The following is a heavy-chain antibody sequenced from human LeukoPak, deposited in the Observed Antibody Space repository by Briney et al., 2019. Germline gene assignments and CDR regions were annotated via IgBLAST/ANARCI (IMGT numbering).Heavy chain of an antibody. D-gene: IGHD3-16*01. CDR1: GDSVSSNSAA. J-gene: IGHJ5*02. CDR3: AREIGPIMDNWFDP. V-gene: IGHV6-1*01. Sequence: SQTLSLTCAISGDSVSSNSAAWNWIRQSPSRGLEWLGRTYYRSKYYNDYAVSVKSRITINPDTSKNQFSLKLSSVTAADTAVYYCAREIGPIMDNWFDPWGQGTLVTVSS. CDR2: TYYRSKYYN.